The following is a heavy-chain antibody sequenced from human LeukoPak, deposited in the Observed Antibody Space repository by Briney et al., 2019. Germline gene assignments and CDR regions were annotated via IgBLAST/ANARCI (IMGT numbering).Heavy chain of an antibody. CDR2: IIDSGNSI. D-gene: IGHD1-26*01. CDR1: GFTFTNYA. V-gene: IGHV3-23*01. Sequence: PGGSLRLSCAASGFTFTNYAMSWVRQAPGKGLEWVSTIIDSGNSIYYADSAEGRFTISRDNSKNTLYLQMNSLRAGDTAVYYCAKDPIFSGSYGVFDYWGLGTLVTVSS. J-gene: IGHJ4*02. CDR3: AKDPIFSGSYGVFDY.